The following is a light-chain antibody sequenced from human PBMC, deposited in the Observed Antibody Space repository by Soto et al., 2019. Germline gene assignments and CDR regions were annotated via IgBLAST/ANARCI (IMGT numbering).Light chain of an antibody. CDR1: QDIKNY. V-gene: IGKV1-33*01. CDR3: QQYDSRPPT. J-gene: IGKJ4*01. Sequence: DIQMTQSPSSLSAFVGDSITITCQASQDIKNYLNWYQHKPGKAPKLLIYDAFKSDTGIPSRFSGSGSATDFTFTINNLQPEDIATYFCQQYDSRPPTFGGGTRV. CDR2: DAF.